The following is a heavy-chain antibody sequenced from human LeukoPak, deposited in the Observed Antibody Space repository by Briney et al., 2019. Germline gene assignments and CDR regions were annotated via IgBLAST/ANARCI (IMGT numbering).Heavy chain of an antibody. CDR3: ARGSSSSWWGFDY. V-gene: IGHV3-74*01. D-gene: IGHD6-13*01. CDR2: INSDGSST. CDR1: GFTFNSYW. Sequence: GGSLRLSCAASGFTFNSYWMHWVRQAPGKGPVWVSRINSDGSSTSYADSVKGRFTISGDNAKNTLYLQMNSLRAEDTAVYYCARGSSSSWWGFDYWGQGTLVTVSS. J-gene: IGHJ4*02.